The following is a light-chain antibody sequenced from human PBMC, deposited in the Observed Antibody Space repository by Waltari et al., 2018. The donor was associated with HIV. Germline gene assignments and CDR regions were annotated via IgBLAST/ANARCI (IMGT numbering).Light chain of an antibody. Sequence: QSVLTQPPSASGTPGQRVTISCSGSSSHIGSNYVYWYQQLPGTAPKLLIYRNNQRPSGVPDRFSGSKSGTSASLAISGLRSEDEADYYCAAWDASLRGVFGTGTKVTVL. V-gene: IGLV1-47*01. CDR2: RNN. J-gene: IGLJ1*01. CDR3: AAWDASLRGV. CDR1: SSHIGSNY.